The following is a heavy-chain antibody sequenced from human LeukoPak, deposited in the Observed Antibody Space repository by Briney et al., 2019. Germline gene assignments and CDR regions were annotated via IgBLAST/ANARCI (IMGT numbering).Heavy chain of an antibody. Sequence: GRSLRLSCAASGFTFSSYAMYWVRQAPGKGLEWVAVIWYDGSNKYYADSVKGRFTISRDNSKNTLYLQMNSLRAEDTAVYYCARSSGFGFDYWGQGTLVTVSS. CDR1: GFTFSSYA. J-gene: IGHJ4*02. V-gene: IGHV3-33*01. CDR2: IWYDGSNK. D-gene: IGHD3-22*01. CDR3: ARSSGFGFDY.